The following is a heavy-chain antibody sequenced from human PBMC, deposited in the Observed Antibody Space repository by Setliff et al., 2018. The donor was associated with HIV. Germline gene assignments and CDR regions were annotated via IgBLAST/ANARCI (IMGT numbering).Heavy chain of an antibody. J-gene: IGHJ4*02. CDR2: IYYSGNS. D-gene: IGHD4-17*01. CDR1: GGSISSSSHH. V-gene: IGHV4-39*01. CDR3: ARLHGDFYFDL. Sequence: SETLSLTCTVSGGSISSSSHHWSWIRQTPGKGLEWIGSIYYSGNSYYNPSLQSRVTISVDTSKNQFSLKLSSVSAADTAVYYCARLHGDFYFDLWGQGTLVTVS.